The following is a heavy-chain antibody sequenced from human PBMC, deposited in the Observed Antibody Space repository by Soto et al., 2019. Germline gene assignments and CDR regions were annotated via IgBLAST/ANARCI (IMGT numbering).Heavy chain of an antibody. Sequence: PGGSLRLSCAASGFTFSDYYMSWIRQAPGKGLEWVSYISSSGSTIYYADSVKGRFTISRDNAKNSLYLQMNSLRAEDTAVYYCARDQEPYSSGWYLFDYWGQGTLVTVSS. CDR3: ARDQEPYSSGWYLFDY. J-gene: IGHJ4*02. D-gene: IGHD6-19*01. CDR1: GFTFSDYY. V-gene: IGHV3-11*01. CDR2: ISSSGSTI.